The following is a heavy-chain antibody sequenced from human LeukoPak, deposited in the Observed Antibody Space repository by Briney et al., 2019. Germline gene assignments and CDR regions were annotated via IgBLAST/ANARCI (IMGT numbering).Heavy chain of an antibody. V-gene: IGHV3-23*01. J-gene: IGHJ4*01. Sequence: PGGSLRLSCEISGFTFSNCAMSWVRQAPGRGLEWVWGMCYCYGGRSYADSVKGRCTISRDNSKNTLSPHMNSLRAEHPALSFCVTKGGQPMPAPRSFTFDYWSGGTLVTVSA. CDR1: GFTFSNCA. D-gene: IGHD2-2*01. CDR2: MCYCYGGR. CDR3: VTKGGQPMPAPRSFTFDY.